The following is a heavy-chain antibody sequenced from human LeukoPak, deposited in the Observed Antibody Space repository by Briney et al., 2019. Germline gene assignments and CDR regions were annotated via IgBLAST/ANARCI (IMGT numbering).Heavy chain of an antibody. D-gene: IGHD2-2*01. CDR3: ARDRADIVVVPAAPQEDAFDI. J-gene: IGHJ3*02. CDR1: GGSISGYY. V-gene: IGHV4-4*07. Sequence: SETLSLSCTVSGGSISGYYWSWIRQPAGKGLECIGRMHTGGSTNYKPSLKSRVTMSVDTSKNQFFLELSSVTAADTAVYYCARDRADIVVVPAAPQEDAFDIWGQGTMVTVSS. CDR2: MHTGGST.